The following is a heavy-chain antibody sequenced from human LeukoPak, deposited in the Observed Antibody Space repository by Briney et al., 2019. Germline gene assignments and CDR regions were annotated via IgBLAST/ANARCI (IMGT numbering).Heavy chain of an antibody. CDR2: ISAYNGNT. J-gene: IGHJ5*02. D-gene: IGHD2-15*01. CDR3: ARDGRGYCSDGGCLNWFDA. CDR1: GYTFTSYG. V-gene: IGHV1-18*01. Sequence: GALVKVSCKASGYTFTSYGISRVRPAPGHALEWMGRISAYNGNTNYAQKLQGRVTMITDTATITVYMELRRLRSDVTAVYYCARDGRGYCSDGGCLNWFDAWGQGTLVTVSS.